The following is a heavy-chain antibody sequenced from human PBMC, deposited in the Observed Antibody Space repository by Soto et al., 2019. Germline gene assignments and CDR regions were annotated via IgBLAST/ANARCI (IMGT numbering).Heavy chain of an antibody. CDR2: IHYSGTT. Sequence: SETLSLTCTVSGVSISSPHHNWSWIRQYPGKGLEWIGFIHYSGTTYYNPSLKSRVAISVDTSRNDFSLRLSSVTAADTAVYYCARTMRYYDILTGYQGNWFDPWGQGTLVTVSS. J-gene: IGHJ5*02. CDR3: ARTMRYYDILTGYQGNWFDP. CDR1: GVSISSPHHN. V-gene: IGHV4-30-4*01. D-gene: IGHD3-9*01.